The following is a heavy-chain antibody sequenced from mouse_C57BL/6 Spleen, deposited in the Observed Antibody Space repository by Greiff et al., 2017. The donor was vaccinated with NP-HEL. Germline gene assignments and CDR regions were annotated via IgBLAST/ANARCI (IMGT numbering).Heavy chain of an antibody. CDR2: ISSGGSSP. J-gene: IGHJ4*01. D-gene: IGHD1-1*01. CDR3: ARSTVRGAMDY. Sequence: EVQVVESGGDLVKPGGSLKLSCAASGFTFSSYGMSWVRHTPDKRLEWVATISSGGSSPYYPDTVKGRFTISRDNAKNTLYLQMSSLKSEDTAMYYCARSTVRGAMDYWGQGTSVTVSS. V-gene: IGHV5-6*01. CDR1: GFTFSSYG.